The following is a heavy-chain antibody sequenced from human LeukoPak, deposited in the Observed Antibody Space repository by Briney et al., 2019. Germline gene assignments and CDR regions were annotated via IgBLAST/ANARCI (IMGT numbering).Heavy chain of an antibody. CDR3: AKAAYILTGYYHFDY. CDR2: IRYDGSNK. CDR1: GFTFSSYG. Sequence: GGSLRLSCAASGFTFSSYGMHWVRQAPGKGLEWVAIIRYDGSNKFYADSVRGRFTISRDNSKNTLYLQMNSLRAEDTALYYCAKAAYILTGYYHFDYWGQGTLVTVSS. D-gene: IGHD3-9*01. J-gene: IGHJ4*02. V-gene: IGHV3-30*02.